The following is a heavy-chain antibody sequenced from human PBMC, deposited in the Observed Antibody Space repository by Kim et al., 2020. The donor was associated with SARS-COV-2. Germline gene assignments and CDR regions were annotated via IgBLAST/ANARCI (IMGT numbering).Heavy chain of an antibody. Sequence: ASVKVSCKASGYTFTSYAMNWVRQAPGQGLEWMGWINTNTGNPTYAQGFTGRFVFSLDTSVSTAYLQISSLKAEDTAVYYCARAGTYYYDSSGYVVDYWGQGTLVTVSS. CDR3: ARAGTYYYDSSGYVVDY. D-gene: IGHD3-22*01. J-gene: IGHJ4*02. CDR2: INTNTGNP. CDR1: GYTFTSYA. V-gene: IGHV7-4-1*02.